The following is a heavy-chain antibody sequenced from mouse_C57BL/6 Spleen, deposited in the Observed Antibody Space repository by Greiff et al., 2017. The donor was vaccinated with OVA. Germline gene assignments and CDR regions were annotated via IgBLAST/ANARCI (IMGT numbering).Heavy chain of an antibody. D-gene: IGHD2-5*01. CDR1: GYTFTDYY. J-gene: IGHJ3*01. CDR2: INPNNGGT. CDR3: ATYSNYDWFAY. Sequence: EVQLQQSGPELVKPGASVKISCKASGYTFTDYYMNWVKQSHGKSLEWIGDINPNNGGTSYNQKFKGKATLTVDKSSSTAYMELRSLTSEDSAVYYCATYSNYDWFAYWGQGTLVTVSA. V-gene: IGHV1-26*01.